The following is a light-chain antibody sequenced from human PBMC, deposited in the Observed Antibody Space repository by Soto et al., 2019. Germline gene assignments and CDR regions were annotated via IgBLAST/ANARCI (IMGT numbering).Light chain of an antibody. CDR3: QPYNNWPRT. V-gene: IGKV3-15*01. Sequence: EIVLTQSPGTLSLSPGERATLSCRASQSVSSYLAWYQHKPGQTPRLLIYDTSTRATAVPTRFSGSRSGAEFTLTINSLQSEDFAVYYCQPYNNWPRTFGGGTKV. J-gene: IGKJ4*01. CDR2: DTS. CDR1: QSVSSY.